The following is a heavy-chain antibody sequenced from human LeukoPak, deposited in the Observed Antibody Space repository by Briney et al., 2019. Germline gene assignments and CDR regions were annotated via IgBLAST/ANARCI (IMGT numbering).Heavy chain of an antibody. Sequence: GGSLRLSCVASGFTFNTYWMHWVRQAPGKGLEWVAVISYDGSNKYYADSVKGRFTISRDNSKNTLYLQMNSLRAEDTAVYYCASGPSSTRYWGQGTLSPSPQ. D-gene: IGHD2-2*01. CDR1: GFTFNTYW. CDR2: ISYDGSNK. V-gene: IGHV3-30*03. J-gene: IGHJ4*02. CDR3: ASGPSSTRY.